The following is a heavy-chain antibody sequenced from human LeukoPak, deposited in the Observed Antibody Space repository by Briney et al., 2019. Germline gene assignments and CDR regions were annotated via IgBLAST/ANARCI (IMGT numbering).Heavy chain of an antibody. CDR2: IYYSGST. Sequence: LRLSCAASGFTFSSYAMSWIRQHPGKGLEWIGYIYYSGSTYYNPSLKSRVTISVDTSKNQFSLKLSSVTAADTAVYYCAREGDDSSGYYYDYWGQGTLVTVSS. D-gene: IGHD3-22*01. V-gene: IGHV4-31*02. CDR3: AREGDDSSGYYYDY. J-gene: IGHJ4*02. CDR1: GFTFSSYA.